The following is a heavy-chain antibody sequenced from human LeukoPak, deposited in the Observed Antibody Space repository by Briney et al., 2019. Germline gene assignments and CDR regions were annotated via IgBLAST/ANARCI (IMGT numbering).Heavy chain of an antibody. CDR2: ISGSGGST. V-gene: IGHV3-23*01. J-gene: IGHJ4*02. CDR1: GFTFSNYA. Sequence: GGSLRLSCATSGFTFSNYAMTWVRQAPGKGLEWVSAISGSGGSTHYADSVKGRFTVSRDNSKNTLYLQMNSLRAEDTAVYYCAKDEEDKVTPDLRYWGQGTLVTVSS. CDR3: AKDEEDKVTPDLRY. D-gene: IGHD4-23*01.